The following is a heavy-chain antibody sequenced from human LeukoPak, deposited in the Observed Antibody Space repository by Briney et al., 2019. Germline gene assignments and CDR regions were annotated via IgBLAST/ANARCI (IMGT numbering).Heavy chain of an antibody. V-gene: IGHV3-53*01. CDR3: ARGGRGSAAVVAPRSFDI. CDR1: GFTVSSIH. D-gene: IGHD3-22*01. Sequence: GGSLRLSCAASGFTVSSIHMVWVRQAPGKGLEWVSVTYTGGNSYYADSVKGRFIISRDISKNALYLQMNSLRAEDSALYYCARGGRGSAAVVAPRSFDIWGQGTMVTVSS. CDR2: TYTGGNS. J-gene: IGHJ3*02.